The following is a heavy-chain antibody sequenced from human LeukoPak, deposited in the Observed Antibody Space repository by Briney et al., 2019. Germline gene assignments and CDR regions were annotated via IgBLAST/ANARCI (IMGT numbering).Heavy chain of an antibody. D-gene: IGHD3-22*01. CDR1: GSTFSSNT. V-gene: IGHV3-21*01. Sequence: PGGFLRLSGSASGSTFSSNTTNWGRQAPGKGLEWGSSISGRSPYIFSADSVKGPFPISRDNAKTSLSLQTNSLRAQPTAVYYCARGLGTTVTNEYYYDSSGYYDGGLDYWGQGTLVTVSS. CDR3: ARGLGTTVTNEYYYDSSGYYDGGLDY. CDR2: ISGRSPYI. J-gene: IGHJ4*02.